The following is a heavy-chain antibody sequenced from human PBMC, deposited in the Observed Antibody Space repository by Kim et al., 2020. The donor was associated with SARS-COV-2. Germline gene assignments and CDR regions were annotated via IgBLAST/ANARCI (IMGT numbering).Heavy chain of an antibody. D-gene: IGHD2-15*01. CDR3: ARGGRNCSGGRCYGYGMDV. J-gene: IGHJ6*02. Sequence: QGRVTITRDTSASTAYMELSSLRSEDTAVYYCARGGRNCSGGRCYGYGMDVWGQGTTVTVSS. V-gene: IGHV1-3*01.